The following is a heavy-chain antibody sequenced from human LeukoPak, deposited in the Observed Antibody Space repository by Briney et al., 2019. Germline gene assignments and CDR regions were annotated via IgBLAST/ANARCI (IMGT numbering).Heavy chain of an antibody. CDR1: GYTFTRYG. D-gene: IGHD3-22*01. J-gene: IGHJ4*02. Sequence: EASVKVSCKASGYTFTRYGISWVRQAPGQGLEWVGWISAYNGNTNYAQKLQGRVTMTTDTSTSTAYMELRSLRSDDTAVYYCARSPLPYYYDSSGPFDYWGQGTLVTVSS. V-gene: IGHV1-18*01. CDR2: ISAYNGNT. CDR3: ARSPLPYYYDSSGPFDY.